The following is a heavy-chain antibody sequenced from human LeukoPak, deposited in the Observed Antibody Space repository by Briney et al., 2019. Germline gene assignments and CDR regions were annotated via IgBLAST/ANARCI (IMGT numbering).Heavy chain of an antibody. CDR1: GFTFNNYA. J-gene: IGHJ4*02. V-gene: IGHV3-23*01. D-gene: IGHD3-3*01. Sequence: GGSLRLSCAASGFTFNNYAMSWVRQAPGKGLEWVSSISGSGGSTYYADSVKGRFTISRDNSKNTLYLQMNSLRAEDTAVYYCASHYDFWSGYYTGGQGTLVTVSS. CDR2: ISGSGGST. CDR3: ASHYDFWSGYYT.